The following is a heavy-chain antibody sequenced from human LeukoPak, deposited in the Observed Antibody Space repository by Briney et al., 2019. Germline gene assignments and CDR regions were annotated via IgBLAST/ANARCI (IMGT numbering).Heavy chain of an antibody. CDR1: GFTFSDYW. CDR2: INTDGSIT. CDR3: ARDRGPRTGFMVREAYDY. J-gene: IGHJ4*02. V-gene: IGHV3-74*01. D-gene: IGHD3-10*01. Sequence: GGSLRLSCAASGFTFSDYWIHWFRQAPGKGLVWVSRINTDGSITNYADSVKGRFSISRDNAKNTLYLQMSSLRAEDTAVYYCARDRGPRTGFMVREAYDYWGQGTLVTVSS.